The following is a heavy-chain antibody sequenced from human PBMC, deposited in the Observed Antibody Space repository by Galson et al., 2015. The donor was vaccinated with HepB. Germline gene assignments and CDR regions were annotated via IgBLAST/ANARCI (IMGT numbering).Heavy chain of an antibody. J-gene: IGHJ6*02. CDR2: IKSRADGGTT. CDR3: TDGMGV. V-gene: IGHV3-15*01. Sequence: SLRLSCAASRFNFIYAWMSWVRQAPGQGLQWVGRIKSRADGGTTDYATPVKGRFSISRDDSKNTLYLQMNSLKIEDTAVYYCTDGMGVWGQGTTVTVS. CDR1: RFNFIYAW.